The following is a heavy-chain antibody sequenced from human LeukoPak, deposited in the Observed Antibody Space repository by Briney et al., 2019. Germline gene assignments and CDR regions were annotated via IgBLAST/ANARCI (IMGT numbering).Heavy chain of an antibody. V-gene: IGHV4-34*01. CDR1: GGSFSGYY. CDR3: ASATYDFWSGYYWAEAFDI. CDR2: INHSGST. J-gene: IGHJ3*02. Sequence: SESLSLTCAVCGGSFSGYYWSWIRQPPGKGLEWIGEINHSGSTNYNPSLKSRVTISVDTSKNQFSLKLSSVTAADTAVYYCASATYDFWSGYYWAEAFDIWGQGTMVTVSS. D-gene: IGHD3-3*01.